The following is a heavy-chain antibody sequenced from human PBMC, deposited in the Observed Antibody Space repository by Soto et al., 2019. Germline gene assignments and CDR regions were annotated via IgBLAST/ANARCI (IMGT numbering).Heavy chain of an antibody. CDR1: GGSFSGYY. J-gene: IGHJ5*02. CDR2: INHSGST. D-gene: IGHD2-15*01. CDR3: ASSHLVAASQYWFDP. V-gene: IGHV4-34*01. Sequence: QVQLQQWGAGLLKPSETLSLTCAVYGGSFSGYYWSWIRQPPGKGLEWIGEINHSGSTNYNPSLKSRVTISVDTSKNQFSLKLSSVTAADTAVYYCASSHLVAASQYWFDPWGQGTLVTVSS.